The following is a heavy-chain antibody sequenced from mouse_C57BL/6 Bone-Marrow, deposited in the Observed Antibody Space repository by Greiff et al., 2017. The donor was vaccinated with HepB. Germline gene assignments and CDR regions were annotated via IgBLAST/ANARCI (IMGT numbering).Heavy chain of an antibody. Sequence: VQLVESGAELVRPGASVTLSCKASGYTFTDYEMHWVKQTPVHGLEWIGAIDPETGGTAYNQKFKGKAILTADKSSSTAYMELRSLTSEDSAVYYCTLYDYGGFAYWGQGTLVTVSA. CDR1: GYTFTDYE. CDR3: TLYDYGGFAY. V-gene: IGHV1-15*01. D-gene: IGHD2-4*01. J-gene: IGHJ3*01. CDR2: IDPETGGT.